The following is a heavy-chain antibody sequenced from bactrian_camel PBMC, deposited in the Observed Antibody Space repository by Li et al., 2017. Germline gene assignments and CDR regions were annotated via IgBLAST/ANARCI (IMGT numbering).Heavy chain of an antibody. CDR2: MDTDGTI. J-gene: IGHJ4*01. CDR3: AADSRYLPCPQATIATMSYYLY. Sequence: QVQLVESGGGSVQAGGSLTLSCEASPNTNRRYCMAWFRQAPGKEREGVAVMDTDGTIAYADSVKGRFTISKDNAKNTLYLQMTSLEPEDTAMYYCAADSRYLPCPQATIATMSYYLYGGQGTQVTVS. V-gene: IGHV3S9*01. D-gene: IGHD4*01. CDR1: PNTNRRYC.